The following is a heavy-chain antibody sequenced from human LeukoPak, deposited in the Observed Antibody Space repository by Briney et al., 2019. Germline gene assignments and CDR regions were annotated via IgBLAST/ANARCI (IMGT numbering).Heavy chain of an antibody. Sequence: GASVKVSCKASGYTFTSYGIGWVRQAPGQGLEWMGWISAYNGNTNYAQNLQGRVTMTTDTSTSTADMELRSLRSDDTAVYYCARGNSCSGGSCQKVWFDPWGQGTLVTVSS. V-gene: IGHV1-18*01. CDR3: ARGNSCSGGSCQKVWFDP. J-gene: IGHJ5*02. D-gene: IGHD2-15*01. CDR1: GYTFTSYG. CDR2: ISAYNGNT.